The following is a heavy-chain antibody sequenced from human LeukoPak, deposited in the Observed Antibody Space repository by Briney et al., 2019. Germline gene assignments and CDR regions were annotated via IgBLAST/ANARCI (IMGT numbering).Heavy chain of an antibody. V-gene: IGHV1-2*02. J-gene: IGHJ4*02. D-gene: IGHD1-26*01. Sequence: GASVTVSCKASGYTFTGYYMHWVRQAPGQGLEWMGWINPNSGGTNYTQKFQGRVTMTRDTSISTTYMELSRLRFDDTVVYYCARGSLVGTSFDYFDYWGQGTLVTVSS. CDR3: ARGSLVGTSFDYFDY. CDR2: INPNSGGT. CDR1: GYTFTGYY.